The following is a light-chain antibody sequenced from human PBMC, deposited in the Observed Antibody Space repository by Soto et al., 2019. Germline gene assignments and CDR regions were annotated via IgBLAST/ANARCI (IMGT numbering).Light chain of an antibody. CDR1: QGISSY. V-gene: IGKV1-8*01. CDR2: AAS. Sequence: IRMTQSPSSLSASTGDRVTITCRASQGISSYLAWYQQKPGKAPKLLIYAASTLQIGVPSRFSGSGSGTDFTLTTSCLQSEDFETYYCQQYYSYPRTFGQGTKVEIK. J-gene: IGKJ1*01. CDR3: QQYYSYPRT.